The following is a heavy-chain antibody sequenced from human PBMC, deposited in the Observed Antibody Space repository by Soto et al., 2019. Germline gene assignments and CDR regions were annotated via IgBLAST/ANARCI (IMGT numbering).Heavy chain of an antibody. CDR2: IYHSGST. V-gene: IGHV4-30-2*01. Sequence: SETLSLTCAVSGGSISSGGYSWSWIRQPPGKGLEWIGYIYHSGSTYYNPSLKSRVTISVDRSKNQFSLKLSSVTAADTAVYYCARAAPLLFYDYWGQGTLVTVSS. D-gene: IGHD3-10*01. J-gene: IGHJ4*02. CDR1: GGSISSGGYS. CDR3: ARAAPLLFYDY.